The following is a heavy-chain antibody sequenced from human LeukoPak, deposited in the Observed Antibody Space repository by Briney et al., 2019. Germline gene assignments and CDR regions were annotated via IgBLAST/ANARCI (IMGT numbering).Heavy chain of an antibody. CDR1: GFTFSSYA. CDR3: AKVWDLRYSGYDADY. CDR2: ISGSGGST. Sequence: GGSLRLSCAASGFTFSSYAMSWVRQAPGKGLEWVSAISGSGGSTYYADSVKGRFTISRDNSKNTQYLQMNSLRAEDTAVYYCAKVWDLRYSGYDADYWGQGTLVTVSS. V-gene: IGHV3-23*01. J-gene: IGHJ4*02. D-gene: IGHD5-12*01.